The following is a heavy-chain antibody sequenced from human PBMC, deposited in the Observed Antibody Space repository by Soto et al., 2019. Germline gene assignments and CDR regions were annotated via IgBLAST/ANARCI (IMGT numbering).Heavy chain of an antibody. CDR1: GDSVSSNSAA. D-gene: IGHD3-10*01. Sequence: PSQTLSLTCAISGDSVSSNSAAWNWIRQSPSRGLEWLGRTYYRSKWYNDYAVSVKSRITINPDTSKNQFSLQLNSVTPEDTAVYYCARGQYYYGSGTSNWFDPWGQGTLVTVSS. V-gene: IGHV6-1*01. CDR3: ARGQYYYGSGTSNWFDP. J-gene: IGHJ5*02. CDR2: TYYRSKWYN.